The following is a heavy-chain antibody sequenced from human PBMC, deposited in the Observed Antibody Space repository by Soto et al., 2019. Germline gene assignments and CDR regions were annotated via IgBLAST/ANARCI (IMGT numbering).Heavy chain of an antibody. D-gene: IGHD2-15*01. CDR3: ARVAAVEVVVAVHFDY. J-gene: IGHJ4*02. Sequence: ASGLTLCSSGVTWVRKKKGKGLEWVASISSSSSYIYYADPVKGRFTISRDNAKNSLYLQMNSLRAEDTAVYYCARVAAVEVVVAVHFDYWGQGTLVTVSS. CDR1: GLTLCSSG. CDR2: ISSSSSYI. V-gene: IGHV3-21*01.